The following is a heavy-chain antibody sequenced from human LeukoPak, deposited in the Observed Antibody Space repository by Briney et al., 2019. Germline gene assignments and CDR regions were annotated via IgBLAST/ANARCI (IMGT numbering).Heavy chain of an antibody. V-gene: IGHV3-21*01. J-gene: IGHJ4*02. Sequence: GGSLRLSCAASGFTFSSYSMNWVRQAPGKGLEWVSSISSSSSYIYYADSVKGRFTISRDNAKNSLYLQMNSLRAEDTAVYYCARELVEWVRGIAGGKIDYWGQGTLVTVSS. CDR3: ARELVEWVRGIAGGKIDY. CDR1: GFTFSSYS. CDR2: ISSSSSYI. D-gene: IGHD6-13*01.